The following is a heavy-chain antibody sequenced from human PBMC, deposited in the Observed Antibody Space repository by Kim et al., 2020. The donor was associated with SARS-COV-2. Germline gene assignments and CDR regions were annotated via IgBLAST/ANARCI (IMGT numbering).Heavy chain of an antibody. J-gene: IGHJ4*02. CDR3: AGQPLEAAAVHY. CDR1: GFTFSSYS. V-gene: IGHV3-21*01. CDR2: ISSSSSYI. Sequence: GGSLRLSCAASGFTFSSYSMNWVRQAPGKGLEWVSSISSSSSYIYYADSVKGRFTISRDNAKNSLYLQMNSLRAEDTAVYYCAGQPLEAAAVHYWGQGTLVTVSS. D-gene: IGHD6-13*01.